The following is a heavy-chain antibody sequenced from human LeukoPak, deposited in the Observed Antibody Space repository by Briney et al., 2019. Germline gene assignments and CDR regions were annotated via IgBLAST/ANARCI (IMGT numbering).Heavy chain of an antibody. J-gene: IGHJ4*02. CDR2: IYYSGRT. Sequence: SETLSLTCTVSGGSISSSSYCWGWIRQPPGKGLEWIGSIYYSGRTFYNPSLKSRVTISVDTSKNQFSLKLTSVTAADTAVYYCARHGSTAFDYWGQGTLVTVSS. D-gene: IGHD5/OR15-5a*01. CDR1: GGSISSSSYC. CDR3: ARHGSTAFDY. V-gene: IGHV4-39*01.